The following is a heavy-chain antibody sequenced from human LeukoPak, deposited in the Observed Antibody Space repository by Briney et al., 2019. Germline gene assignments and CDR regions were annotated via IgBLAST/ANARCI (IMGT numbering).Heavy chain of an antibody. CDR1: GCDFRSFD. CDR2: VNPNSGNS. Sequence: ASVKVSCKASGCDFRSFDVNWVRQAPGQGLEWMGWVNPNSGNSGYAQKFQGRVTMTRDTSINTAYMELINLRSDDTAVYYCARGTPYCSSASCYNYWGQGSLVTVSS. D-gene: IGHD2-2*02. CDR3: ARGTPYCSSASCYNY. J-gene: IGHJ4*02. V-gene: IGHV1-8*01.